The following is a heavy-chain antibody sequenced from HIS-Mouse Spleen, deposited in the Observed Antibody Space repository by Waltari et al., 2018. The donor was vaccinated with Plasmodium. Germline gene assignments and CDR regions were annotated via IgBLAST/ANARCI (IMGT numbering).Heavy chain of an antibody. D-gene: IGHD6-13*01. J-gene: IGHJ2*01. CDR3: ASSWYWYFDL. CDR1: GLTFGSYW. V-gene: IGHV3-7*01. CDR2: IKHDVSEK. Sequence: EVQLVESGGGLVQPGGSLRLSCAASGLTFGSYWMSWVRQGPGKGLEWGANIKHDVSEKCYMDSLKGRFTISRDNAKNSLYLQMNSLRADDSAVYYCASSWYWYFDLCGRGTLVTVSS.